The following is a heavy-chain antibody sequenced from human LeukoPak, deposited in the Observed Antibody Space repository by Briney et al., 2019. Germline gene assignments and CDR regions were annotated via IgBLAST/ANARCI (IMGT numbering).Heavy chain of an antibody. D-gene: IGHD3-10*01. V-gene: IGHV3-30*02. Sequence: GGCLRLSCAASGFTFSSYGMHWVRQAPGKGLEWVAFIRYDGSNKYYADSVKGRFTISRDNSKNTLYLQMNSPRAEDTAVYYCAKDSITMVRGVIISYFDYWGQGTLVTVSS. J-gene: IGHJ4*02. CDR1: GFTFSSYG. CDR3: AKDSITMVRGVIISYFDY. CDR2: IRYDGSNK.